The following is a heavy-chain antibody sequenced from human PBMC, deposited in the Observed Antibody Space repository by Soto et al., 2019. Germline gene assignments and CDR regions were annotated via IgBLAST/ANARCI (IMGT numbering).Heavy chain of an antibody. CDR1: GYTFTSYD. V-gene: IGHV1-8*01. Sequence: QVQLVQSGAEVKKPGASVKVSCKASGYTFTSYDINWVRQATGQGLEWMGWMNPNSGNTGYAQKFXXSFTMSRNTYMSPDSTALSSLRSEDTAVSYCAREGVRGMDVWGQGPTATGSS. CDR2: MNPNSGNT. CDR3: AREGVRGMDV. D-gene: IGHD1-26*01. J-gene: IGHJ6*02.